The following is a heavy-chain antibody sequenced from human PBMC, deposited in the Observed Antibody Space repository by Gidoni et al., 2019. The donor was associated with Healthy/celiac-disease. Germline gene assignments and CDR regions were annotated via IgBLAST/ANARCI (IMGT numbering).Heavy chain of an antibody. CDR1: GYTFTGYY. Sequence: QVQLVQSGAEVKKPGASVKVSCKASGYTFTGYYMHWVRQAPGQGLEWMGWINPNSGGTNYAQKFQGWVTMTRDTSISTAYMELSRLRSDDTAVYYCARDRSYFTGGPYGGYVGAYYYYGMDVWGQGTTVTVSS. V-gene: IGHV1-2*04. J-gene: IGHJ6*02. D-gene: IGHD5-18*01. CDR2: INPNSGGT. CDR3: ARDRSYFTGGPYGGYVGAYYYYGMDV.